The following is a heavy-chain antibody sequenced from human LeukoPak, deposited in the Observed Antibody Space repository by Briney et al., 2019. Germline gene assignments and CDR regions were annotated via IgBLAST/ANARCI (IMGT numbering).Heavy chain of an antibody. CDR1: GFAFSTYS. CDR2: ISSSSSYI. D-gene: IGHD6-6*01. J-gene: IGHJ5*02. V-gene: IGHV3-21*01. CDR3: ARARSIAARPNWFDP. Sequence: GGSLRLSCAASGFAFSTYSMHWVRQAPGKGLEWVSSISSSSSYIYYADSVKGRFTISRDNAKNSLYLQMNSLRAEDTAVYYCARARSIAARPNWFDPWGQGTLVTVSS.